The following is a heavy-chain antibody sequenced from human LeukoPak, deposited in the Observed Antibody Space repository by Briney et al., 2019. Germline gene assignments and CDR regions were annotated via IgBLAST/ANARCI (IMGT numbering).Heavy chain of an antibody. Sequence: PSETLSLTCTVSGYSISSGYFWGWMRQPPGKGLEWIGSIYQSETAHYNPSLKSRVTISVDTSKNQFSLKLRSVMAADTAVYYCARDDSDSSGWYLGGDFDYWGQGTLVTVSS. J-gene: IGHJ4*02. CDR2: IYQSETA. V-gene: IGHV4-38-2*02. CDR1: GYSISSGYF. D-gene: IGHD6-19*01. CDR3: ARDDSDSSGWYLGGDFDY.